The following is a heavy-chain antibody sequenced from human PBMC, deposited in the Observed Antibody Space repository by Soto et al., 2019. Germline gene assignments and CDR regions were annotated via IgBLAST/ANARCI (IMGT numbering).Heavy chain of an antibody. V-gene: IGHV2-5*08. D-gene: IGHD3-3*01. CDR3: AHSGWGILEWLLWPRFGY. J-gene: IGHJ4*02. Sequence: PTLENATQTLTLTCTFSWFALSTIRMCVSWIRQPPGKALELVALIFCDDDKRYRPSLKSRLTITKDTSKNQVVLTMTNMDPVDTATYYCAHSGWGILEWLLWPRFGYWGQGTLGTVYS. CDR1: WFALSTIRMC. CDR2: IFCDDDK.